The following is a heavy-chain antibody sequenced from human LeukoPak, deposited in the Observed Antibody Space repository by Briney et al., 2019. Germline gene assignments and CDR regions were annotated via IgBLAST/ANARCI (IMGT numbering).Heavy chain of an antibody. CDR1: GYTFTSYG. Sequence: ASVKVSCKASGYTFTSYGISWVRQAPGQGLEWMGWISAYNGNTNYAQKLQGRVTMTTDTSTSTAYMELSSLRSEDTAVYYCARVRYYGSGSYLYYYMDVWGKGTTVTISS. CDR2: ISAYNGNT. V-gene: IGHV1-18*01. D-gene: IGHD3-10*01. CDR3: ARVRYYGSGSYLYYYMDV. J-gene: IGHJ6*03.